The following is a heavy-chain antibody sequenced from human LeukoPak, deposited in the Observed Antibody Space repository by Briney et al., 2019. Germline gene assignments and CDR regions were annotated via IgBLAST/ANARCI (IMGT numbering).Heavy chain of an antibody. CDR1: GGSISSSSFY. D-gene: IGHD5-18*01. V-gene: IGHV4-39*07. CDR3: ARSGYKYGADAFDI. CDR2: IYYSGST. J-gene: IGHJ3*02. Sequence: PSETLSLTCTVSGGSISSSSFYWVWIRQPPGKGLEWIGNIYYSGSTYYNPSLKSRVTISVDTSKNQFSLKLSSVTAADTAVYYCARSGYKYGADAFDIWGQGTMVTVSS.